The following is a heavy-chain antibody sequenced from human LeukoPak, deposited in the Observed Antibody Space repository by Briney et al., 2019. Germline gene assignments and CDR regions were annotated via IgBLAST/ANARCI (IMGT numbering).Heavy chain of an antibody. J-gene: IGHJ4*02. CDR2: ISYDGSNK. V-gene: IGHV3-30*18. Sequence: GGSLRLSCAASGFTFSSYGMHWVRQAPGKGLEWVAVISYDGSNKYYADSVKGRFTISRDNSKNTLYLQMNSLRAEDTAVYYCAKGYWVEWLFDYWGQGTLVTVSS. CDR3: AKGYWVEWLFDY. D-gene: IGHD3-3*01. CDR1: GFTFSSYG.